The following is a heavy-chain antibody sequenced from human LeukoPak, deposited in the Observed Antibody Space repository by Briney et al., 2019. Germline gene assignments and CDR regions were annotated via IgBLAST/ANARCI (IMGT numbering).Heavy chain of an antibody. Sequence: ASVNVSCKASGYTFTSYAMNWVRQAPGQGLEWMGWINTNTGNPTYAQGFTGRFVFSLDTSVSTAYLQISSLKAEDTAVYYCARVGATVTTTLDYFDYWGQGTLVTVSS. CDR3: ARVGATVTTTLDYFDY. V-gene: IGHV7-4-1*02. CDR2: INTNTGNP. CDR1: GYTFTSYA. D-gene: IGHD4-11*01. J-gene: IGHJ4*02.